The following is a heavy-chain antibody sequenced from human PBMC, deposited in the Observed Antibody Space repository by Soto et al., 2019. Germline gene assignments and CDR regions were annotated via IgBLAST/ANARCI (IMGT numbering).Heavy chain of an antibody. CDR3: ARDGLVVGDAFDI. V-gene: IGHV3-21*01. Sequence: PGGSLRLSCAASGFTFSSYSMNWVRQAPGKGLEWVSSISSSSSYIYYADSVKGRFTISRDNAKNSLYLQMNSLRAEDTAVYYCARDGLVVGDAFDIWGQGTMVTVSS. D-gene: IGHD3-22*01. J-gene: IGHJ3*02. CDR2: ISSSSSYI. CDR1: GFTFSSYS.